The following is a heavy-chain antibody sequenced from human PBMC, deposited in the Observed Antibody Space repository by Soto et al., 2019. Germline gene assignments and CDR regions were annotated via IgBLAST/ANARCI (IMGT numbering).Heavy chain of an antibody. Sequence: EVQLVESGGGLVQPGGSLRLSCAASGFTFGTYSMNWVRQAPGKGLEWVSYISSSSSSIYYADSVKGRFTISRDNAKNSLYLQMNSLTAEDTAVYYCARVQQLALDYWGQGTLVTVSS. CDR2: ISSSSSSI. CDR3: ARVQQLALDY. V-gene: IGHV3-48*01. D-gene: IGHD6-13*01. CDR1: GFTFGTYS. J-gene: IGHJ4*02.